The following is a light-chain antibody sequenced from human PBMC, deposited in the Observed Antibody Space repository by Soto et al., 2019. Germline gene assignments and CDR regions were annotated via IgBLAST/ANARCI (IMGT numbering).Light chain of an antibody. J-gene: IGKJ1*01. CDR2: GAS. V-gene: IGKV3-15*01. CDR1: QSVSSK. CDR3: QQYDQWWT. Sequence: EIVMTQSPATLSVSPGARATLSCRASQSVSSKLTWYQQKPGQPPRLLIYGASIRATGIPARFSGSGSGTEFSLTINSLQSEDFGVYFCQQYDQWWTFGQGTKVDI.